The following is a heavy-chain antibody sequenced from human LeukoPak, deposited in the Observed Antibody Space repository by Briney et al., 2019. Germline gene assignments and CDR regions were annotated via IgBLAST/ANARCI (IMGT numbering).Heavy chain of an antibody. D-gene: IGHD3-22*01. CDR3: ARDNYYDSSGYLEY. J-gene: IGHJ4*02. Sequence: PGRSLRLSCAASGFTFSSYAMHWVRQAPGKGLEWVAVISYDGSNKYYADPVKGRFTISRDNSKNTLYLQMNSLRAEDTAVYYCARDNYYDSSGYLEYWGQGTLVTVSS. CDR1: GFTFSSYA. V-gene: IGHV3-30-3*01. CDR2: ISYDGSNK.